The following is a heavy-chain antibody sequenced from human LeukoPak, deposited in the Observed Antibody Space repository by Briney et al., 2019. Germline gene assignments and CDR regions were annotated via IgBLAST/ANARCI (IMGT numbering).Heavy chain of an antibody. V-gene: IGHV3-30*02. CDR2: IRYDGSKK. J-gene: IGHJ3*02. CDR3: AKTTIVGVTVDPFDI. Sequence: GGSLRLSCAASGFTFSSYGMHWVRQAPGKGLEWVALIRYDGSKKYYADSVEGRFTISRGNSKNTLYLQMNSMRTEDTAVYYCAKTTIVGVTVDPFDIWGQGTMVTVSS. CDR1: GFTFSSYG. D-gene: IGHD1-26*01.